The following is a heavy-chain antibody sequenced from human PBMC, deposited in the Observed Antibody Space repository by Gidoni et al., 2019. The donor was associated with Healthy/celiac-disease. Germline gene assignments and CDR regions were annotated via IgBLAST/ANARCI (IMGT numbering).Heavy chain of an antibody. J-gene: IGHJ4*02. CDR2: IWYAGSNR. D-gene: IGHD2-15*01. V-gene: IGHV3-33*01. Sequence: LEWVAVIWYAGSNRYYADSVKGRFTISRDNSKNTLYLQMNSLRAEDTAVYYCARAGGEDIVVVVAATSPLDYWGQGTLVTVSS. CDR3: ARAGGEDIVVVVAATSPLDY.